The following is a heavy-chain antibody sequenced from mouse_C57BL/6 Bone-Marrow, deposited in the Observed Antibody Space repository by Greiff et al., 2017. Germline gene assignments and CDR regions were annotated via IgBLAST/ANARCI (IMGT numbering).Heavy chain of an antibody. D-gene: IGHD1-1*01. V-gene: IGHV1-26*01. CDR1: GYTFTDYY. CDR2: INPNNGGT. CDR3: ARRGYYGSSRPFDY. Sequence: EVQGVESGPELVKPGASVKISCKASGYTFTDYYMNWVKQSHGKSLEWIGDINPNNGGTSYNQKFKGKATLTVDKSSSTAYMELRSLTSEDSAVYYCARRGYYGSSRPFDYWGQGTTLTVSS. J-gene: IGHJ2*01.